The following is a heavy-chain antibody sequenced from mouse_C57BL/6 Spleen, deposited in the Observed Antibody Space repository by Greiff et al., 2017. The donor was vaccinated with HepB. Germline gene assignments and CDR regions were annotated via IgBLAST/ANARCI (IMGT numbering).Heavy chain of an antibody. D-gene: IGHD2-5*01. CDR1: GYTFTDYY. CDR3: ARSPLYYSKHFDY. Sequence: EVQLQQSGPELVKPGASVKISCKASGYTFTDYYMNWVKQSHGKSLEWIGDINPNNGGTSYNQKFKGKATLTVDKSSSTAYMELRSLTSEDSAVYYCARSPLYYSKHFDYWGQGTTLTVSS. CDR2: INPNNGGT. J-gene: IGHJ2*01. V-gene: IGHV1-26*01.